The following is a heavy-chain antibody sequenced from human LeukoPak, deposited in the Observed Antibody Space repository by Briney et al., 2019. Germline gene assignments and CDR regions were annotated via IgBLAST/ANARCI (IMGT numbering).Heavy chain of an antibody. Sequence: ASVKVSCKASGYTFTSYYMHWVRQPPGQGLEWMGIINPSGGSTSYAQKFQGRVTMTRDTSTSTVYMELSSLRSEDTAVYYCARDSYSSGWGRSDAFDIWGQGTMVTVSS. D-gene: IGHD6-19*01. V-gene: IGHV1-46*01. CDR1: GYTFTSYY. CDR3: ARDSYSSGWGRSDAFDI. J-gene: IGHJ3*02. CDR2: INPSGGST.